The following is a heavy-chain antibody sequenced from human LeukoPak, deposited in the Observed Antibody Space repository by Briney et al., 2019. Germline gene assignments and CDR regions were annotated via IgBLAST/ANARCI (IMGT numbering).Heavy chain of an antibody. J-gene: IGHJ4*02. D-gene: IGHD3-22*01. Sequence: GGSLRLSCAASGFPFDNYAMHWVRQAPGKGLEWVSSISWNSGSIGYVDSVKGRFTISRDNAKNSPYLQMNSLRAEDTALYYCAKDIGPLTYDYDTSAYSGAFEYWGQGTLVTVSS. CDR2: ISWNSGSI. CDR3: AKDIGPLTYDYDTSAYSGAFEY. CDR1: GFPFDNYA. V-gene: IGHV3-9*01.